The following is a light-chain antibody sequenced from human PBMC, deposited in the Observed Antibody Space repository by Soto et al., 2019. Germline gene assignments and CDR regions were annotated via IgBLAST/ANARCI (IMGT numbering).Light chain of an antibody. CDR3: QQRSDWPRT. J-gene: IGKJ1*01. V-gene: IGKV3-11*01. CDR2: DAS. Sequence: EIVLTQSPATLSLSPGERATLSCRASESVTSFLAWYQQKPGQAPRLLIYDASNRATGISARFSGSGSGTDFTLTISSLETADFAVYYCQQRSDWPRTFGQGTNVDI. CDR1: ESVTSF.